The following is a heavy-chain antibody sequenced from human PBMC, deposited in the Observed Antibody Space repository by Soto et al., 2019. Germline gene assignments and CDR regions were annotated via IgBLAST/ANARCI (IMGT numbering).Heavy chain of an antibody. Sequence: QVQLVQSGAEVRRPGASVRVSCKASGYSFIDYYINWVRQAPGQGLEWMGWINPKDGATKSAQTFQDWVTMTNNTYHTTAYLDLRSDDTAVYYCARGRKVVATPARDDWFDPWGQGTLVTVSS. CDR2: INPKDGAT. V-gene: IGHV1-2*04. D-gene: IGHD2-21*02. CDR1: GYSFIDYY. CDR3: ARGRKVVATPARDDWFDP. J-gene: IGHJ5*02.